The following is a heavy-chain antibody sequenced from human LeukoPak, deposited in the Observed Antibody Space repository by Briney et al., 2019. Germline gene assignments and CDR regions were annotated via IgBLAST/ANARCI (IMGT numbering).Heavy chain of an antibody. CDR2: IRSKAYGGTT. J-gene: IGHJ6*03. CDR3: TRVGVRYDFWSGPELRVGIYYYYYYMDV. D-gene: IGHD3-3*01. V-gene: IGHV3-49*04. Sequence: PGGSLRLSCTASGFTFGDYAMSWARQAPGKGLEWVGFIRSKAYGGTTEYAASVKGRFTISRDDSKSIAYLQMNSLKTEDTAVYYCTRVGVRYDFWSGPELRVGIYYYYYYMDVWGKGTTVTVSS. CDR1: GFTFGDYA.